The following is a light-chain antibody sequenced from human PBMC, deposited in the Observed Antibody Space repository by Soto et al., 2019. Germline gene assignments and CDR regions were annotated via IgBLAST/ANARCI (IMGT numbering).Light chain of an antibody. J-gene: IGKJ2*01. CDR2: SAS. CDR3: VQHSDYPFT. V-gene: IGKV1-17*01. CDR1: QGIRDA. Sequence: DIQMTQSPSSLSASVGDRVTITCRASQGIRDALGWYQQKPGKVPKRLIYSASSLQNGVPSRFSGSGSETVFTLTISSLQPEDFATYFCVQHSDYPFTFGQGTRLDI.